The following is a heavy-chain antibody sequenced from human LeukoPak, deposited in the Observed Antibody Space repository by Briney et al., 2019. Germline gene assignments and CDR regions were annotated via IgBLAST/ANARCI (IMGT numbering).Heavy chain of an antibody. D-gene: IGHD3-22*01. V-gene: IGHV3-23*01. CDR3: AKSFYDSSPCDY. J-gene: IGHJ4*02. CDR2: IGSNGGST. Sequence: GGSLRLSCSASGFTFSSYAINWVRQAPGKGLEWVSAIGSNGGSTYYADSVKGRFTISRDNSKNTLYLQMNSLRAEDTAVYYRAKSFYDSSPCDYWGQGALVTVSS. CDR1: GFTFSSYA.